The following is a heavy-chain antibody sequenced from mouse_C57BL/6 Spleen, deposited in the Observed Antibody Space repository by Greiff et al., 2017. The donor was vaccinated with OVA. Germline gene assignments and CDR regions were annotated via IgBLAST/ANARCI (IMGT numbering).Heavy chain of an antibody. J-gene: IGHJ2*01. CDR2: IDPSDSYT. V-gene: IGHV1-59*01. D-gene: IGHD4-1*01. Sequence: VQLQQPGAELVRPGTSVKLSCKASGYTFTSYWMHWVKQRPGQGLEWIGVIDPSDSYTNYNQKFKGKATLTVDTSSSTAYMQLSSLTSEDSAVYYCARNWYYFDYWGQGTTLTVSS. CDR3: ARNWYYFDY. CDR1: GYTFTSYW.